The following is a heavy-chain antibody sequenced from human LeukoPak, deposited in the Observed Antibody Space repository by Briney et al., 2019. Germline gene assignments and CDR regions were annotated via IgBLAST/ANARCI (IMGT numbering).Heavy chain of an antibody. Sequence: PGASVKVSCKASGGTFSSYAISWVRQAPGQGLEWMGGIIPIFGTANYAQKFQGRVTITADESTSTAYMELSSLRSEDTAVYYCARESGRYNWNYPFDYWGQGTLVTVSS. J-gene: IGHJ4*02. V-gene: IGHV1-69*13. CDR1: GGTFSSYA. CDR2: IIPIFGTA. CDR3: ARESGRYNWNYPFDY. D-gene: IGHD1-7*01.